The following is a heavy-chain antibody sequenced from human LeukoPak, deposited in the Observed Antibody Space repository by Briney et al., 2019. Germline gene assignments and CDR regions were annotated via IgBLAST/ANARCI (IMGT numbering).Heavy chain of an antibody. CDR3: ARDSDYGSGSAFDY. CDR2: TYYSGST. D-gene: IGHD3-10*01. CDR1: GGSISSGGYY. Sequence: SQTLSLTCTVSGGSISSGGYYWSWIRQHPGKGLEWIGYTYYSGSTYYNPSLKSRVTISVDTSKNQFSLKLSSVTAADTAVYYCARDSDYGSGSAFDYWGQGTLVTVSS. J-gene: IGHJ4*02. V-gene: IGHV4-31*03.